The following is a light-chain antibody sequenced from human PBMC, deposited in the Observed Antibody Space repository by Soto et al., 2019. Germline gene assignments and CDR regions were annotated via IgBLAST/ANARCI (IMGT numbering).Light chain of an antibody. CDR3: QKSSSIPYT. Sequence: DIQMTQSPSSLSASVGDRVTITCRASQTISSYLNWYQQNPGKAPKLLIYAASNLQNGVPSRFSGSGSGTDFTLTISSLQPEDFATYYWQKSSSIPYTFGQGTKLEIK. J-gene: IGKJ2*01. V-gene: IGKV1-39*01. CDR2: AAS. CDR1: QTISSY.